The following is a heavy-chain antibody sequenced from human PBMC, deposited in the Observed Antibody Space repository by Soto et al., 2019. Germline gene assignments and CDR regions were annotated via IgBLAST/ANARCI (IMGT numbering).Heavy chain of an antibody. V-gene: IGHV1-3*01. Sequence: ASVKVSCKASGYTFTTYAMHWVRQAPGQRLEWMGWINAGNGKAKYSQKFQGRVTITRDTSATTVYMELSSLRSEDTAVYYCARAGDDCSTTNCYMIDYWGQGTLVTVSS. CDR1: GYTFTTYA. J-gene: IGHJ4*02. D-gene: IGHD2-2*02. CDR2: INAGNGKA. CDR3: ARAGDDCSTTNCYMIDY.